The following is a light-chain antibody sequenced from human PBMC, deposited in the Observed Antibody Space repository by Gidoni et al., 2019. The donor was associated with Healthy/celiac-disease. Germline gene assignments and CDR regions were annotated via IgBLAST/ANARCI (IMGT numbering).Light chain of an antibody. CDR2: GNS. CDR1: SSNIGAVYD. CDR3: QSYDSSLRV. J-gene: IGLJ1*01. Sequence: QSVLTQPPSVSGAPGQMGTISCTGSSSNIGAVYDVQRDQQLPGTAPKLLIYGNSNRPSGVPDRFSGSKSGTPASLAITGLQAEDEADYYCQSYDSSLRVFGTGTKVTVL. V-gene: IGLV1-40*01.